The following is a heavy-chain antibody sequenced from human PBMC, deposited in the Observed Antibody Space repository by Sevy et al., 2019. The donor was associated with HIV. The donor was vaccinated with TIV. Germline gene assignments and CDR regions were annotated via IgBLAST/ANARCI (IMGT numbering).Heavy chain of an antibody. J-gene: IGHJ3*02. Sequence: GGSLRLSCAASGFTFSTYNMNWVRQAPGKGLEWVSFISGISNYIYYADSVKGRFTISRDNAKNPLYLQMNSLRAEDTAIYYCARGVQTYDAFDIWGQGTMVTVSS. CDR2: ISGISNYI. CDR3: ARGVQTYDAFDI. CDR1: GFTFSTYN. D-gene: IGHD6-6*01. V-gene: IGHV3-21*01.